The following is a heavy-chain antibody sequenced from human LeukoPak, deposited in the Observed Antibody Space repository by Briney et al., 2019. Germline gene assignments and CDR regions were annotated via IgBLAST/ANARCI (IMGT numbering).Heavy chain of an antibody. CDR3: ARDRAGDYGDYAYYYYIDV. Sequence: PSETLSLTCTVSGGSISSYYGSWIRQPPGKGLEWIGYIYYSGSTNYNPSLKSRVTISVDTSKNQFSLKLSSVTAADTAVYYCARDRAGDYGDYAYYYYIDVWGKGTTVTVSS. CDR1: GGSISSYY. V-gene: IGHV4-59*01. J-gene: IGHJ6*03. D-gene: IGHD4-17*01. CDR2: IYYSGST.